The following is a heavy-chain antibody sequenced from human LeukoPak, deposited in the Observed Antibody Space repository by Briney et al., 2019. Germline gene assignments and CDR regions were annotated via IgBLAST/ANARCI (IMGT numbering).Heavy chain of an antibody. V-gene: IGHV4-39*07. D-gene: IGHD3-3*01. Sequence: SETLSLTCTVSGGSISSTSYYWGWIRQPPGKGLEWIGSIYYSGSTYYNPSLKSRVTISVDTSKNQFSLKLSSVTAADTAVYYCARSNYDFWSGYVSRYYFDYWGQGTLVTVSS. CDR2: IYYSGST. CDR1: GGSISSTSYY. J-gene: IGHJ4*02. CDR3: ARSNYDFWSGYVSRYYFDY.